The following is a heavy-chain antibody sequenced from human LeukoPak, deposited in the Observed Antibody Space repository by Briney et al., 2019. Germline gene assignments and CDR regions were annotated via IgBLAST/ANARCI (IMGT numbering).Heavy chain of an antibody. CDR3: ARDRQAMVRGVINH. Sequence: GGSLRLSCAASGFTFSSYSMNWVRQAPGKGLEWVSSISSSSSYIYYADSVKGRFTIPRDNAKNSLYLQMNSLRAEDTAVYYCARDRQAMVRGVINHWGQRTLVTVSS. CDR2: ISSSSSYI. CDR1: GFTFSSYS. J-gene: IGHJ4*02. D-gene: IGHD3-10*01. V-gene: IGHV3-21*01.